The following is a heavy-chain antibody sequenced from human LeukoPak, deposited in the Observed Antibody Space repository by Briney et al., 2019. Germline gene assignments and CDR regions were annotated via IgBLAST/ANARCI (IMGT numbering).Heavy chain of an antibody. Sequence: PSETLSLTCTVSGGSISSGSYYWSWIRQPAGKGLEWIGRIYTSGSTNYNPSLKSRVTISVDTSKNQFSLKLSSVTAADTAVYYCARVRYSSSWYFDYWGQGTLVTVSS. CDR1: GGSISSGSYY. J-gene: IGHJ4*02. CDR3: ARVRYSSSWYFDY. CDR2: IYTSGST. V-gene: IGHV4-61*02. D-gene: IGHD6-13*01.